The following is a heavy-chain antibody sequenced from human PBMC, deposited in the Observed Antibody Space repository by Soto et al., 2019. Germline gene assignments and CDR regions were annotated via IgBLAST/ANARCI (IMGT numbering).Heavy chain of an antibody. Sequence: QVQLQESGPGLVKPSQTLSLTCTVSGGSIRSGAYYWSWIRQPPGKGLEGIGNIYYSGRTYYNPSLTSRVTISVDTSKNQFSLKLSSVTAADTAVYYCASSRIAAAGSPNFDYWGQGTLFTVSS. V-gene: IGHV4-30-4*01. J-gene: IGHJ4*02. CDR1: GGSIRSGAYY. CDR3: ASSRIAAAGSPNFDY. CDR2: IYYSGRT. D-gene: IGHD6-13*01.